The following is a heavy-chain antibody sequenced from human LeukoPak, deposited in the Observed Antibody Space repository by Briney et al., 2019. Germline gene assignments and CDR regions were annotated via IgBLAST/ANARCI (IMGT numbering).Heavy chain of an antibody. CDR2: IRPEGTTT. Sequence: PGGSLRLSCAASGFTFSTYWMHWVRQAPGKGLVWVSRIRPEGTTTAYADSVKGRFTISRDNAKNTLFLQMNSLRAEDTAVYYCARAFHWILFDYWGQGTLVTASS. D-gene: IGHD3-9*01. V-gene: IGHV3-74*03. CDR3: ARAFHWILFDY. J-gene: IGHJ4*02. CDR1: GFTFSTYW.